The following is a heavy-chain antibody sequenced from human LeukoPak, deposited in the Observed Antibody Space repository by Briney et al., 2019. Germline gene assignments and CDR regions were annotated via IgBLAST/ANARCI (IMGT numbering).Heavy chain of an antibody. J-gene: IGHJ3*02. CDR2: INPNSGGT. CDR3: ASEGSGYSYGYDAFDI. D-gene: IGHD5-18*01. CDR1: GYTFTGYY. Sequence: ASVTVSCTASGYTFTGYYMHWVRQAPGQGVGWMGWINPNSGGTNYAQKFQGRVTMTRDTSISTAYMELSRLRSDDTAVYYCASEGSGYSYGYDAFDIWGQGTMVTVSS. V-gene: IGHV1-2*02.